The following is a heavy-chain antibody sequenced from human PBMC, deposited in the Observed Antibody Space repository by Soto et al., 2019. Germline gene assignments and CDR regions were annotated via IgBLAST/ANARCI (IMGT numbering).Heavy chain of an antibody. CDR3: DTAVYYCARVYNTAWSGSYFDY. V-gene: IGHV4-59*12. CDR1: GGSISNYY. J-gene: IGHJ4*02. CDR2: IYSSGST. D-gene: IGHD1-1*01. Sequence: SETLSLTCTVSGGSISNYYWNWIRQSPGKGLEWIGYIYSSGSTHYNPSLQNRVTISIDTSKNQVSLKVNSVYLQLDSLKTEDTAVYYCARVYNTAWSGSYFDYWGQGSLVTVSS.